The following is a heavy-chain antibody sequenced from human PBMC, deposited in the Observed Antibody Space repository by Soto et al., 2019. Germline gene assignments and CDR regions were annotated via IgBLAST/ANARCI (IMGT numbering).Heavy chain of an antibody. CDR1: GGSISSSF. Sequence: SETLSLTCSVSGGSISSSFWSWVRQPPGKELEWIGYISYSGSTTYDPSLKSRITLSVDTSKNQFSLRVASVTAADTAVYYCARGHRAMEYYYYYGMDVWGQGTTVTVSS. J-gene: IGHJ6*02. D-gene: IGHD5-18*01. CDR2: ISYSGST. V-gene: IGHV4-59*01. CDR3: ARGHRAMEYYYYYGMDV.